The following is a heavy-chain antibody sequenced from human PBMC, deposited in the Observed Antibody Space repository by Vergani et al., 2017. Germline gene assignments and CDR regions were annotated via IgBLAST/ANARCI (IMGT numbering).Heavy chain of an antibody. J-gene: IGHJ4*02. V-gene: IGHV4-39*01. CDR3: AGASCGGDCYEFDY. Sequence: VQLQESGPGLMKPSETLSLTCTVSGGSVASTDYYWGWIRRPPGKGLEWIGSFSRGGTTTFHPSVKSRVTISADTSKNRFTLKLISVTAADTAVYYCAGASCGGDCYEFDYWGQGILVTVSS. CDR2: FSRGGTT. CDR1: GGSVASTDYY. D-gene: IGHD2-21*02.